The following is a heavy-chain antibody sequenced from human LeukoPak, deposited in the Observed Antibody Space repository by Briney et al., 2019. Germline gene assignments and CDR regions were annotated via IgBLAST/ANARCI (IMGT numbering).Heavy chain of an antibody. Sequence: SETLSLTCAVSGGSISSGGYSWSWIRQPPGKGLECIGYIYYSGSTYYNPSLKSRVTISVDTSKNQFSLKLSSVTAADTAVYYCARGITMVRGAANWFDPWGQGTLVTVSS. CDR1: GGSISSGGYS. CDR3: ARGITMVRGAANWFDP. V-gene: IGHV4-30-4*07. CDR2: IYYSGST. J-gene: IGHJ5*02. D-gene: IGHD3-10*01.